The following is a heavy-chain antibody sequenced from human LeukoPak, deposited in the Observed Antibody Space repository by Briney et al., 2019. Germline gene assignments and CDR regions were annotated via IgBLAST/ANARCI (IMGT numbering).Heavy chain of an antibody. V-gene: IGHV3-23*01. J-gene: IGHJ4*02. CDR1: GFTFSSNY. Sequence: GGSLRLSCAASGFTFSSNYMSWVRQAPGKGLEWVSAISGSGGSTYYADSVKGRFTISRDNSKNTLYLQMNSLRAEDTAVYYCAKDPAYCGGDCYATGFDYWGQGTLVTVSS. CDR2: ISGSGGST. CDR3: AKDPAYCGGDCYATGFDY. D-gene: IGHD2-21*02.